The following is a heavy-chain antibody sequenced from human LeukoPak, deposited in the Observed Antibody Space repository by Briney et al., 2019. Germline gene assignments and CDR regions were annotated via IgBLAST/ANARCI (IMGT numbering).Heavy chain of an antibody. Sequence: GGSLRLSCVASGFTFSTYSMNWVRQAPGKGLEWVSSISSSSSYIYYADSVKGRFTISRDNAKNSLYLQMNSLRAEDTAVYYCARGPRNSSSYQYFQHWGQGTLVTVSS. CDR2: ISSSSSYI. CDR3: ARGPRNSSSYQYFQH. CDR1: GFTFSTYS. V-gene: IGHV3-21*01. D-gene: IGHD6-13*01. J-gene: IGHJ1*01.